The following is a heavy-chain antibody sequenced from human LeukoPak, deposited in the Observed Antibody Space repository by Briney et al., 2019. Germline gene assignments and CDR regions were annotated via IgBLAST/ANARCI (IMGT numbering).Heavy chain of an antibody. CDR2: IYYSGST. J-gene: IGHJ4*02. D-gene: IGHD6-19*01. CDR3: ASSGWARYFDY. CDR1: GGSISSYY. V-gene: IGHV4-59*01. Sequence: SETLSLTCTVSGGSISSYYWSWIRQPPGKGLEWIGYIYYSGSTNYNPSHKSRVTISVDTSKNQLSLKLSSVTAADTAVYYCASSGWARYFDYWGQGTLVTVSS.